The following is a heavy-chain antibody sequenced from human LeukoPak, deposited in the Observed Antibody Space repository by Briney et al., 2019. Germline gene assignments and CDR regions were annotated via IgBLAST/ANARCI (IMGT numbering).Heavy chain of an antibody. CDR3: ARNRGATHP. Sequence: PGRSLRLSCAASGFSFSNYGMHWVRQAPGKGLEWVAVIWYNGNNKYYADSLKGRFTISRDNSKNTLYLQMNSLRAEDTAVYYCARNRGATHPWGQGTMVTVSS. D-gene: IGHD2-15*01. J-gene: IGHJ3*01. V-gene: IGHV3-33*01. CDR1: GFSFSNYG. CDR2: IWYNGNNK.